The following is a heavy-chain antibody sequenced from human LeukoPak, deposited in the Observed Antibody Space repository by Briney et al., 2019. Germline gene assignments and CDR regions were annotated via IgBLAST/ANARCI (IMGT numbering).Heavy chain of an antibody. Sequence: GGSLRLSCAASGFTFSSYGMHWVRQAPGKGLEWVAVISYDGSNKYYADSVKGRFTISRDNSKNTLYLQMNSLRAEDTAVYYCAKDLLGSLDYWGRGTLVTVSS. CDR2: ISYDGSNK. V-gene: IGHV3-30*18. J-gene: IGHJ4*02. CDR1: GFTFSSYG. CDR3: AKDLLGSLDY. D-gene: IGHD1-26*01.